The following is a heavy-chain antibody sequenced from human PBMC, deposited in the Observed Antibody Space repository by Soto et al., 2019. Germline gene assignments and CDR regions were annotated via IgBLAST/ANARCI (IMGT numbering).Heavy chain of an antibody. V-gene: IGHV4-34*01. J-gene: IGHJ5*02. CDR2: IDHSGYT. Sequence: SETLSLTCAVYGGSFSGYYWNWIRQLPGKGLEWIGEIDHSGYTNYNPSLKSRVTISVDTSKSQFSLRLTSVTAADTAVYYCARVRDWFDPWGQGTLVTVSS. D-gene: IGHD3-3*01. CDR3: ARVRDWFDP. CDR1: GGSFSGYY.